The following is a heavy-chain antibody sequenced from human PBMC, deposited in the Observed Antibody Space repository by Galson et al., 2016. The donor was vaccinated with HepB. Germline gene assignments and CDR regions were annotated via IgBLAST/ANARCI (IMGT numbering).Heavy chain of an antibody. D-gene: IGHD3/OR15-3a*01. Sequence: SLRLSCAASGFTFSSYSMNWVRQAPGKGLELVSSISSTTTYIYYADSVKGRFTISRDNAKNSVYLQMNSLRAEDTAVYYCANSLMISTSQGRGSTWGQGTLVTVSS. J-gene: IGHJ4*02. CDR2: ISSTTTYI. CDR1: GFTFSSYS. V-gene: IGHV3-21*01. CDR3: ANSLMISTSQGRGST.